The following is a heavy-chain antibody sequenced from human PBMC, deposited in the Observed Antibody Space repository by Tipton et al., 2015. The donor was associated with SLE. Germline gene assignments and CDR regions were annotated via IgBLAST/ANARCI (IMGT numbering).Heavy chain of an antibody. Sequence: TLSLTCTVSGGSISSYYWSWIRQPPGKGLEWIGYIYTSGSTNYNPSLKSRVTISVDTSKNQFSLKLSSVTAADTAVYYCARAGEGIAAWGQGTLVTVSS. CDR2: IYTSGST. V-gene: IGHV4-4*08. CDR3: ARAGEGIAA. D-gene: IGHD6-13*01. J-gene: IGHJ5*02. CDR1: GGSISSYY.